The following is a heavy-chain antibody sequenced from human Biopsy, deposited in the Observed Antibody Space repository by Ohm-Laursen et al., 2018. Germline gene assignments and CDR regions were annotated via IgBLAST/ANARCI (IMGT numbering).Heavy chain of an antibody. CDR2: ITSRSGYK. CDR1: GFSFTSYT. CDR3: ASLGLVWFGELLSVPFGMDV. Sequence: SLRLSCTAPGFSFTSYTMNWVRQVPGKGLEWVSSITSRSGYKYYADSVKGRFTISRDNAKNSLYLRMNSLRAEDTAVYFCASLGLVWFGELLSVPFGMDVWGQGTTVTVSS. J-gene: IGHJ6*02. V-gene: IGHV3-21*01. D-gene: IGHD3-10*01.